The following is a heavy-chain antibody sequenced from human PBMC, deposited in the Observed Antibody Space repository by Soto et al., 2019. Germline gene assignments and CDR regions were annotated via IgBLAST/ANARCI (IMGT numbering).Heavy chain of an antibody. Sequence: GGSLRLSCAASGFTFSSYAMSWVRQAPGKGLEWVSAISGSGGSTYYADSVKGRFTISRDNSKNTLYLQMNSLRAEDTAVYYCAKAFLFPEGWELGYFDYWGQGTLVTVSS. D-gene: IGHD1-26*01. CDR1: GFTFSSYA. CDR2: ISGSGGST. J-gene: IGHJ4*02. V-gene: IGHV3-23*01. CDR3: AKAFLFPEGWELGYFDY.